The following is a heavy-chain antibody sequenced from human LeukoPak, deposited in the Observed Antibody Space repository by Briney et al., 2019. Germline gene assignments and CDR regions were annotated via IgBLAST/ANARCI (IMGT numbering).Heavy chain of an antibody. Sequence: GGSLRLSCAASGFSFSSYGMHWVRQAPGKGLEWVAVIWYDGSIKYYGDSVEGRFTISRDNSKNTLYLQMNSLSAEDTAVYYCAKSRGYYYEKSGPADYWGQGTLATVSS. CDR3: AKSRGYYYEKSGPADY. J-gene: IGHJ4*02. CDR2: IWYDGSIK. CDR1: GFSFSSYG. V-gene: IGHV3-33*06. D-gene: IGHD3-22*01.